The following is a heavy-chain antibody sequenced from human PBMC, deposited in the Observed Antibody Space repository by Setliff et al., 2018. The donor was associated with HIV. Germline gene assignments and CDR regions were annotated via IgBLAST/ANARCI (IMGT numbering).Heavy chain of an antibody. CDR3: ATYHYYDSSAYYVDLYYLDY. Sequence: ASVKVSCKASGDTFSNYVLSWVRQAPGQGLEWMGGIVLMSGTADYAQKFHGRVTITADKSTSTAYMELSSLRSEDTAVYYCATYHYYDSSAYYVDLYYLDYWGQGTLVTVSS. V-gene: IGHV1-69*06. D-gene: IGHD3-22*01. CDR1: GDTFSNYV. J-gene: IGHJ4*02. CDR2: IVLMSGTA.